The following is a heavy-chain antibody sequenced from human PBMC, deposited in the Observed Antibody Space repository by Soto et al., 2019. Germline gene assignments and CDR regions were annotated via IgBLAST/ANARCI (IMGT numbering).Heavy chain of an antibody. J-gene: IGHJ4*02. CDR2: ISGGGDST. V-gene: IGHV3-23*01. D-gene: IGHD3-3*01. CDR3: AKVSNFWSGSFDC. Sequence: EVQLLESGGGLLQPGGSLRLSCAASGFTFSNYAMSWVRQAPGQGLEWVSAISGGGDSTYYAASVKGRFTISRDNSRYMLYLQMNSLRAEDTAVYYCAKVSNFWSGSFDCWGQGTLVTVSS. CDR1: GFTFSNYA.